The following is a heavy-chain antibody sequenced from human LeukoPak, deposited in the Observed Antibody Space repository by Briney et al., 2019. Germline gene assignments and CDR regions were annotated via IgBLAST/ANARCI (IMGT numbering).Heavy chain of an antibody. V-gene: IGHV5-51*01. CDR3: ATYCSSTSCLSDY. CDR1: GYSLTSYW. CDR2: IYPGDSDT. D-gene: IGHD2-2*01. J-gene: IGHJ4*02. Sequence: GESLKISCKGSGYSLTSYWIGWVRQMPGKGLEWMGIIYPGDSDTRYSPSFQGQVTISADKSISTAYLQWSSLKASDTAMYYCATYCSSTSCLSDYWGQGTLVTVSS.